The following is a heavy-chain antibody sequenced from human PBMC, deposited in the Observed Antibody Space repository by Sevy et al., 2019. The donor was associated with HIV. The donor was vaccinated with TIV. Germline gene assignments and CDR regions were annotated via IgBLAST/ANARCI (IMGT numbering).Heavy chain of an antibody. J-gene: IGHJ3*02. CDR2: ISXXXXNK. D-gene: IGHD5-12*01. CDR3: AREMEEKWRYSGYDQGXDAXDI. Sequence: GGSLRLSCAASGXXXXXYAMHWVRXAPGKXLEWVAVISXXXXNKYYADSVKGRFTISRDNSKNTLYLQMNSLRAEDTAXXXXAREMEEKWRYSGYDQGXDAXDIWGQGTMVTVSS. V-gene: IGHV3-30-3*01. CDR1: GXXXXXYA.